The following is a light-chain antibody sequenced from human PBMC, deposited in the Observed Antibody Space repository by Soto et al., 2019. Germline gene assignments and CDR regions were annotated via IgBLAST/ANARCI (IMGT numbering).Light chain of an antibody. J-gene: IGKJ4*01. CDR1: QGISNW. Sequence: DIQMTQSPSSVSASVGDRVTITCRASQGISNWLAWYQQKPGEAPKLLIYAASTLQSGVPSRFSGSGSGTEFTLTISSLQPEDFAVYYCQHFNKWPHMPAFGGGTKLAIK. CDR2: AAS. V-gene: IGKV1-12*01. CDR3: QHFNKWPHMPA.